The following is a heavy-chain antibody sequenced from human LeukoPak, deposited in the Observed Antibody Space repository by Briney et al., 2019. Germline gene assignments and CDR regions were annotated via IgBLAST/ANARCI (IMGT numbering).Heavy chain of an antibody. Sequence: PGGSLRLSCAASGFTFDHYGMTWVRQAPGKGLEWVSAISGSGGSTYYADSVKGRFTISRDNSKNTLYLQMNSLRAEDTAVYYCAKGLYYYGSGSYYFFDYWGQGTLVTVSS. CDR3: AKGLYYYGSGSYYFFDY. CDR2: ISGSGGST. V-gene: IGHV3-23*01. J-gene: IGHJ4*02. D-gene: IGHD3-10*01. CDR1: GFTFDHYG.